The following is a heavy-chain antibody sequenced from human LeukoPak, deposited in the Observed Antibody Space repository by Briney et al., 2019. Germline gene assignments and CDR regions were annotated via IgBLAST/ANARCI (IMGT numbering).Heavy chain of an antibody. CDR1: GGSISSGSYY. Sequence: PSETLSLTCTVSGGSISSGSYYWSCIRQPAGKGLEWIGRIYTSGSTNYNPSLKSRVTISVDTSKNQFSLKPSSVTAADTAVYYCANSPYSYYFDYWGQGTLVTVSS. D-gene: IGHD2-15*01. CDR2: IYTSGST. CDR3: ANSPYSYYFDY. J-gene: IGHJ4*02. V-gene: IGHV4-61*02.